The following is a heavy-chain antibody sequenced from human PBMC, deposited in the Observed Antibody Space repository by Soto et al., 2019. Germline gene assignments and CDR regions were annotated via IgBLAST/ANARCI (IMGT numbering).Heavy chain of an antibody. CDR3: ARDPSGWFDY. V-gene: IGHV3-48*01. J-gene: IGHJ4*02. D-gene: IGHD6-19*01. CDR2: ISSSSTI. Sequence: VRQAPGKGLEWVSYISSSSTIYYADSVKGRFTISRDNAKNSLYLQMNSLRAEDTAVYYCARDPSGWFDYWGQGTLVTVSS.